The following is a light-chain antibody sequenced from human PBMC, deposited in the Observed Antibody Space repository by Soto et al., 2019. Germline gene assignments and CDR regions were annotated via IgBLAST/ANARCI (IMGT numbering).Light chain of an antibody. V-gene: IGKV3-20*01. J-gene: IGKJ1*01. CDR3: QQYDSSRT. Sequence: EIVLTQSPGTLSLSPGERATLSCRASQSVSSSFLAWYQQKPGQAPRLLIYGTSRRATGIPDRFSGSGSGTDFTLTISRLEPEEFAVYYCQQYDSSRTFGQGTKVELK. CDR2: GTS. CDR1: QSVSSSF.